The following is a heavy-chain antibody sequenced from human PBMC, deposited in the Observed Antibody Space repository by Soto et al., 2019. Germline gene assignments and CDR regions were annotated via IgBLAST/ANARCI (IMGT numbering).Heavy chain of an antibody. V-gene: IGHV3-7*05. CDR1: GFTFGNYW. CDR3: ARDANDRDSSVYYDVFDV. J-gene: IGHJ3*01. D-gene: IGHD3-22*01. CDR2: IRKDASVE. Sequence: ESGGGLVQPGGSLRLSCAASGFTFGNYWMTWVRQAPGKGLEWVANIRKDASVENYVDSVKGRFSVSRDNAKESLYLQMNSLRIEDTAVYYCARDANDRDSSVYYDVFDVWGQGTMVTVSS.